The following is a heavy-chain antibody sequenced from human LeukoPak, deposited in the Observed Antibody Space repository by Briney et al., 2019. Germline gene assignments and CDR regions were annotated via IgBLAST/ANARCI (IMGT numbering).Heavy chain of an antibody. Sequence: GGSLRLSCTASAVTFSNSWMSWVRQAPGKGLEWVANIKEDGSETNYVDSVKGRFTISRDNAKNSLFLQMNSLRGEDTAIYYCARHLAGDSLYRHFDYWGQGTLVTVSS. CDR1: AVTFSNSW. D-gene: IGHD5/OR15-5a*01. J-gene: IGHJ4*02. CDR3: ARHLAGDSLYRHFDY. V-gene: IGHV3-7*04. CDR2: IKEDGSET.